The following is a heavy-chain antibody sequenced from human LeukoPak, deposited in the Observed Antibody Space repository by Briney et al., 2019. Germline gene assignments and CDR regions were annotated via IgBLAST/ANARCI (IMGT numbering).Heavy chain of an antibody. CDR1: GFTFSDYY. CDR2: ISSSSSYR. D-gene: IGHD3-10*01. J-gene: IGHJ4*02. Sequence: GGSLRLSCAASGFTFSDYYMSWIRQAPGKGLEWVSYISSSSSYRNYADSVKGRFTISRDNAKNSLHLQMNSLRAEDTAVYYCARDRDIYGSGSYFDYWGQGTLVTVSS. CDR3: ARDRDIYGSGSYFDY. V-gene: IGHV3-11*05.